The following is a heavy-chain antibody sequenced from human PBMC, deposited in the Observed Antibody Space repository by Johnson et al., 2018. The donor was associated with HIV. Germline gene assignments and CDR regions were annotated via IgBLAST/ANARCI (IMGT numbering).Heavy chain of an antibody. D-gene: IGHD5-24*01. CDR2: IKQDGSEK. V-gene: IGHV3-7*01. CDR1: GFTFSSYG. CDR3: ARDGPWLQSQRNAFDI. J-gene: IGHJ3*02. Sequence: VQLVESGGGVVQPGRSLRLSCAASGFTFSSYGMHWVRQAPGKGLEWVANIKQDGSEKYYVDSVKGRFTISRDNAKKSLDLQMNSLIVEDTAVYYCARDGPWLQSQRNAFDIWGQGTMVTVSS.